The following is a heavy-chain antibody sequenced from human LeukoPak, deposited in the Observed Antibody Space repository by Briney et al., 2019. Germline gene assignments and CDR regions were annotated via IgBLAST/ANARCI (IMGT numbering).Heavy chain of an antibody. CDR1: GGSISSYY. D-gene: IGHD3-16*02. CDR2: IYYSGST. CDR3: ARSRVWGSYRYSVWQTQPDY. J-gene: IGHJ4*02. V-gene: IGHV4-59*01. Sequence: SETLSLTCTVSGGSISSYYWSWIRQPPGKGLEWIGYIYYSGSTNYNPSLKSRVTISVDTSKNQFSLKLSSVTAADTAVYYCARSRVWGSYRYSVWQTQPDYWGQGTLVTVSS.